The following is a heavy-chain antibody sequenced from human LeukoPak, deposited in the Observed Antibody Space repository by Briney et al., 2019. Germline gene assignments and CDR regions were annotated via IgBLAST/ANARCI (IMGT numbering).Heavy chain of an antibody. V-gene: IGHV4-59*08. CDR2: IYYSGST. CDR3: ARLQWEPTRTQYYYYGMDV. D-gene: IGHD1-26*01. Sequence: SETLSLTCTVSGGAISSYYWSWIRQPPGKGLEWIGYIYYSGSTNYNPSLKSRVTISVDTSKNQFSLKLSSVTAADTAVYYCARLQWEPTRTQYYYYGMDVWGQGTTVTVSS. CDR1: GGAISSYY. J-gene: IGHJ6*02.